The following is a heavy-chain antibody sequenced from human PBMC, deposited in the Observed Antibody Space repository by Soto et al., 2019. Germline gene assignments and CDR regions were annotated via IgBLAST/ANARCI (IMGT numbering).Heavy chain of an antibody. J-gene: IGHJ3*02. CDR1: GFSLSPVGVG. D-gene: IGHD3-16*02. V-gene: IGHV2-5*02. CDR2: IYWDNDK. CDR3: AHHTITYGCVIGLGAFDI. Sequence: QITLKASAPTLVQPTQTLTLRRTFSGFSLSPVGVGVGWMRQPPGKALEWIAVIYWDNDKRYNPSLSNRLSINKDIARNQLVVTMMNMDPVDTGTDYCAHHTITYGCVIGLGAFDIWGHGTLVTVSS.